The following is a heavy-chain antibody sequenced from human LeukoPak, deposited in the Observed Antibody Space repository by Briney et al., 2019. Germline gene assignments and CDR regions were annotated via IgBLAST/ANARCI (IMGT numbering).Heavy chain of an antibody. Sequence: SETLSLTCTVSGGSISSYYWSWIRQPPGKGLEWIGYIYYSGSTNYNPSLKSRVTISVDTSKNQFSLKLSSVTAADTAVYYCARGGDIVVVTATPHDAFDIWGQGTMVTVSS. CDR2: IYYSGST. V-gene: IGHV4-59*01. J-gene: IGHJ3*02. CDR1: GGSISSYY. CDR3: ARGGDIVVVTATPHDAFDI. D-gene: IGHD2-21*02.